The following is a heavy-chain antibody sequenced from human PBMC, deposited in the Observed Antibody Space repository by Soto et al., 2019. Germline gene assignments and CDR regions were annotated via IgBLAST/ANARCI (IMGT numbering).Heavy chain of an antibody. V-gene: IGHV1-69*02. CDR2: IIPILGIA. J-gene: IGHJ4*02. CDR3: ARSLGYCSSTSCYEGGDFAY. Sequence: SGKVSCKASGGTFSSYTISWVRQAPGQGLEWMGRIIPILGIANYAQKFQGRVTITADKSTSTAYMELSSLRSEDTAVYYCARSLGYCSSTSCYEGGDFAYWSQGTLVTVSS. D-gene: IGHD2-2*01. CDR1: GGTFSSYT.